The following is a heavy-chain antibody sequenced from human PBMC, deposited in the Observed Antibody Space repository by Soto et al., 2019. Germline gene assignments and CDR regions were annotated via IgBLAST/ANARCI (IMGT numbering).Heavy chain of an antibody. D-gene: IGHD1-26*01. CDR1: GGTFSSYA. J-gene: IGHJ3*02. V-gene: IGHV1-69*01. CDR2: IIPIFGTA. CDR3: ARGPGYSGGYPPGGAFDI. Sequence: QVQLVQSGAEVKKPGSSVKVSCKASGGTFSSYAISWVRQAPGQGLEWMGGIIPIFGTANYAQKFQGRVTITADESTNPAYRELSSLRSEDTAVYYCARGPGYSGGYPPGGAFDIWGQGTMVTVSS.